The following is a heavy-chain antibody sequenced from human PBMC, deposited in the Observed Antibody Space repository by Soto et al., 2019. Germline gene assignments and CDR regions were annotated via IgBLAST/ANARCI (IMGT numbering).Heavy chain of an antibody. CDR1: GGSSSSGNYC. V-gene: IGHV4-61*01. CDR3: ARSVAAPGTDFQH. J-gene: IGHJ1*01. Sequence: PLETLPLTCTVSGGSSSSGNYCWSWIRQPPGKGLEWIGYIYYSGSTNYNPSLESRVTISVDTSKNQFSLKLSSVTAADTAVYYCARSVAAPGTDFQHWGQGTLVTVSS. CDR2: IYYSGST. D-gene: IGHD6-13*01.